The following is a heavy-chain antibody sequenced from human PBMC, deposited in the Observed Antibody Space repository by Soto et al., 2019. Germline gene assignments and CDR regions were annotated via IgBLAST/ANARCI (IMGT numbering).Heavy chain of an antibody. CDR3: ARETYGDYVGYFDP. D-gene: IGHD4-17*01. Sequence: SETLSLTCGVYCVSFSEYSWTWIRQSPGKGLVWIGEINHSGASYYNPSLESRVTISVDTSKNQFSLKLTSVTAADTAVYYCARETYGDYVGYFDPWGQ. CDR1: CVSFSEYS. V-gene: IGHV4-34*01. J-gene: IGHJ5*02. CDR2: INHSGAS.